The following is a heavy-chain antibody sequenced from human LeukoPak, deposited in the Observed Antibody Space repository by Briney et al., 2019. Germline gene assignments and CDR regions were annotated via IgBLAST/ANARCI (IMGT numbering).Heavy chain of an antibody. V-gene: IGHV5-51*01. CDR3: ARLLRTSEYFDH. CDR2: IYPGDSDT. Sequence: GESLKISCKGSGYSFTNYWIGWVRQMPGKGLEWMGIIYPGDSDTKYSPSFQGQVTISADTSITTAHLQWSSLKASDTAIYYCARLLRTSEYFDHWGQGTLVTVSS. J-gene: IGHJ4*02. CDR1: GYSFTNYW. D-gene: IGHD3-10*01.